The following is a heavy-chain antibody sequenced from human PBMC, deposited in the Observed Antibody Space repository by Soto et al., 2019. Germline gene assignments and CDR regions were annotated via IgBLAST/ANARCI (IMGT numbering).Heavy chain of an antibody. CDR2: LSAYNGDT. Sequence: QAQLVQSGAEVKKPGASVKVSCKASGYTYPSYGISWVRQAPGHGLEWMGWLSAYNGDTKYAKKFQSRLNLPTATADDPSYMEMRSLSSDDTAVYYCARLQPESVTYPPYFDYYMDVWGKGTTVDVSS. D-gene: IGHD4-17*01. CDR1: GYTYPSYG. J-gene: IGHJ6*03. CDR3: ARLQPESVTYPPYFDYYMDV. V-gene: IGHV1-18*01.